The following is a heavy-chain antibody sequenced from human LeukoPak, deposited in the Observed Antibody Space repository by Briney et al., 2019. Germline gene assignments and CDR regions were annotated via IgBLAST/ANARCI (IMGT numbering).Heavy chain of an antibody. J-gene: IGHJ6*02. Sequence: GESLKISCKGSGYSFTSYWIGWVRQMPGKGLEWMGIIYPGDSDTRYSPSFQGQVTISADKSISTAYLQWSSLKASDTAMYYCARIPYSSGWYGGMDVWGQGTTVTVSS. CDR2: IYPGDSDT. CDR3: ARIPYSSGWYGGMDV. V-gene: IGHV5-51*01. D-gene: IGHD6-19*01. CDR1: GYSFTSYW.